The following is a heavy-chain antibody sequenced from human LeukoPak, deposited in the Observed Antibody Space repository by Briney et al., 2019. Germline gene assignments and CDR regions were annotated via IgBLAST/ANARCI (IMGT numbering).Heavy chain of an antibody. CDR2: INWNGGNT. CDR1: GFTFGDYG. J-gene: IGHJ4*02. V-gene: IGHV3-20*04. Sequence: PGGSLRLSCAASGFTFGDYGMSWVRHAPGKGLEWVSNINWNGGNTAYADSVKGRFTISRDTAKDSLYLQLNSLRAEDTALYYCARDRGWLQYIDYWGQGTLVTVSS. D-gene: IGHD5-24*01. CDR3: ARDRGWLQYIDY.